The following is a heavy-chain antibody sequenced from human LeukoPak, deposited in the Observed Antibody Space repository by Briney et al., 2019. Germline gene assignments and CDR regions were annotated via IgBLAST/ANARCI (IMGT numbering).Heavy chain of an antibody. CDR3: ARREVEYYDSSGYYPA. V-gene: IGHV1-2*02. CDR1: GYTFTGYY. CDR2: INPNSGGT. J-gene: IGHJ5*02. Sequence: GASVRVSCKASGYTFTGYYMHWVRQAPGQGLEWMGWINPNSGGTNYAQKFQGRVTMTRDTSISTAYMELSSLRSEDTAVYYCARREVEYYDSSGYYPAWGQGTLVTVSS. D-gene: IGHD3-22*01.